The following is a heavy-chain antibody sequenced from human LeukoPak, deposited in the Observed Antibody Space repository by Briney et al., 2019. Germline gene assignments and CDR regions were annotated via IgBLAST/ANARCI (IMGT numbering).Heavy chain of an antibody. CDR3: ARDPDIVVVGGPFDY. Sequence: SQTLSLTCAISGDSVSSNSAAWNWIRQSPSRGLEWLGRTYYRSKWYNDYAVSVKSRITINPDTSKNQFSLKLSSVTAADTAVYYCARDPDIVVVGGPFDYWGQGTLVTVSS. CDR1: GDSVSSNSAA. V-gene: IGHV6-1*01. CDR2: TYYRSKWYN. J-gene: IGHJ4*02. D-gene: IGHD2-15*01.